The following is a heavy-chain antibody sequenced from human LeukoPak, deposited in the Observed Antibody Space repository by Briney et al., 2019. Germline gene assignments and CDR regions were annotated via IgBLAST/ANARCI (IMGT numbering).Heavy chain of an antibody. D-gene: IGHD3-22*01. J-gene: IGHJ4*02. CDR3: ARSRYYYDSSGSYYFDY. CDR1: SGSISSSTYY. V-gene: IGHV4-39*07. CDR2: IYYTGST. Sequence: SETLSLTCTVSSGSISSSTYYWGWIRQPPGKGLEWIGTIYYTGSTYYNPSLKSRVTISVDTSKNQFSLKLSSVTAADTAVYYCARSRYYYDSSGSYYFDYWGQGTLVTVSS.